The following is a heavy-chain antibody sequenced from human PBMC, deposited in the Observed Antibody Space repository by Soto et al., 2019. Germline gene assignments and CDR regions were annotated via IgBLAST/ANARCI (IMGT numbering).Heavy chain of an antibody. V-gene: IGHV1-18*01. CDR1: GYAFATYG. J-gene: IGHJ4*02. Sequence: QVQLVQSGAEVKKPGASVRVSCKASGYAFATYGITWMRQAPGQGLEWMGWINPDKGGTDYAQNLQGRGTRTTDASTSTVYMELRSLPPADTAVYYCARGARTTTEIAGAYTPCDYWGQGTLVTVTS. D-gene: IGHD5-18*01. CDR2: INPDKGGT. CDR3: ARGARTTTEIAGAYTPCDY.